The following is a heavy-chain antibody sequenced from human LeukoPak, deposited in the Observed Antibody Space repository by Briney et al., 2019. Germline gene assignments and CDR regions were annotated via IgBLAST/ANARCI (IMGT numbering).Heavy chain of an antibody. D-gene: IGHD6-19*01. CDR3: ARTSSSGLVGGYYFDY. J-gene: IGHJ4*02. CDR2: IHHSGST. Sequence: PSETLSLTCTVSGYFISSGYYWGWIRQPPGKGLQWIGSIHHSGSTYYNPSLKSRVTISVDTSKNQFSLKLGSVTAADTAVYYCARTSSSGLVGGYYFDYWGQGTLVTVSS. CDR1: GYFISSGYY. V-gene: IGHV4-38-2*02.